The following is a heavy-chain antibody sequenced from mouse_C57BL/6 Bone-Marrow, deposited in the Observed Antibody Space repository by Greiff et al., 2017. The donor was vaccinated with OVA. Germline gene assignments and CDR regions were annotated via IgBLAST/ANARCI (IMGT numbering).Heavy chain of an antibody. J-gene: IGHJ4*01. CDR3: ARRGLLVYAMDY. Sequence: QVQLQQPGAELVKPGASVKLSCKASGYTFTSYWMHWVKQRPGQGLEWIGMIHPNSGSTNYNEKFKSKATLTVVKSSSTAYMQLSSLTSEDSAVYYCARRGLLVYAMDYWGQGTSVTVSS. V-gene: IGHV1-64*01. CDR1: GYTFTSYW. D-gene: IGHD2-3*01. CDR2: IHPNSGST.